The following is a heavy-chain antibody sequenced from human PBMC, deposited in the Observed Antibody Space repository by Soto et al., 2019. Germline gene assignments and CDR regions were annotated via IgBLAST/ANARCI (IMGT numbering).Heavy chain of an antibody. CDR2: IDPSDSYT. Sequence: GPSLKISGKGSGYRFTRYWISWVRQMPGKAVEWMGSIDPSDSYTNYSPSFQGHVTISADKSISTAYLQWTSLKASDTAMYYCARLHSGYDSEGYYYGMDVWGQGTTVTVSS. D-gene: IGHD5-12*01. J-gene: IGHJ6*02. V-gene: IGHV5-10-1*01. CDR1: GYRFTRYW. CDR3: ARLHSGYDSEGYYYGMDV.